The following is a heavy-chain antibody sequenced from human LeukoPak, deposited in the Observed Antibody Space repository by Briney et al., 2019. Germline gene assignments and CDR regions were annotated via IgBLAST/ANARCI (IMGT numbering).Heavy chain of an antibody. J-gene: IGHJ5*02. Sequence: ASVKVSCKASGYTFTSYGISWVRQAPGQGLEWMGWISAYNGNTNYAQKLQGRVTMATDTSTSTAYMELRSLRSDDTAVYYCARGVSGGRVVPAAKYDYPWDWFDPWGQGTLVTVSS. V-gene: IGHV1-18*01. CDR3: ARGVSGGRVVPAAKYDYPWDWFDP. CDR1: GYTFTSYG. D-gene: IGHD2-2*01. CDR2: ISAYNGNT.